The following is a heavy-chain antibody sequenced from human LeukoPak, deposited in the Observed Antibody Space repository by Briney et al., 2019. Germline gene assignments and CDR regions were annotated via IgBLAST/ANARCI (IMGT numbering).Heavy chain of an antibody. CDR2: INPDTGKT. CDR3: ARAQSESTGHYDFFEY. Sequence: ASVKVSFRGSVYTFSNHHLHWVRQAPEQGLEWMGWINPDTGKTNFAQKFEGRVTMTRETSINTAYMELSRLGPDDTAIYYCARAQSESTGHYDFFEYWGQGSLVTVSS. D-gene: IGHD3-9*01. CDR1: VYTFSNHH. J-gene: IGHJ4*02. V-gene: IGHV1-2*02.